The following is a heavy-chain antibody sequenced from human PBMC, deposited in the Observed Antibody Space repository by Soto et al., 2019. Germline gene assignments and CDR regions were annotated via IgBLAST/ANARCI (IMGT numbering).Heavy chain of an antibody. V-gene: IGHV3-21*01. Sequence: GGSLRLSCAASGFTFSSYGMHWVRQVPGKGLEWVASISSGSSDTWYADSVKGRFIISRDNAQNSLFLQMNTLRPEDTAMYYCARVACWGPGTQVTVSS. J-gene: IGHJ4*02. CDR1: GFTFSSYG. CDR3: ARVAC. CDR2: ISSGSSDT.